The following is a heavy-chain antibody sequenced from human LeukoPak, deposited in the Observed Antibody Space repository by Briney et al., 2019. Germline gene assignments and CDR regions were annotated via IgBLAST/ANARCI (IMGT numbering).Heavy chain of an antibody. D-gene: IGHD3-10*01. V-gene: IGHV3-23*01. CDR3: ARVGYYSSGPFSYFDY. CDR1: GFTFSSYA. Sequence: GGSLRLSCAASGFTFSSYAMSWVRQAPGKGLDWVSAISGSGTTTYYADSVKGRFTISRDSSENTLYLQMNSLRVEDTAVYYCARVGYYSSGPFSYFDYWGQGTLVTVSS. J-gene: IGHJ4*02. CDR2: ISGSGTTT.